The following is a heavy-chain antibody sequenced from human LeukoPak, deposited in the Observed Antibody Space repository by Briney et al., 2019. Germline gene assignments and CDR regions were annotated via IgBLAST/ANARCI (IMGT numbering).Heavy chain of an antibody. CDR2: ISYDGSNK. J-gene: IGHJ4*02. CDR3: ARGDKAMVTLKMFHFDC. V-gene: IGHV3-30*03. D-gene: IGHD5-18*01. CDR1: GFTFSSYG. Sequence: GGSLRLSCAASGFTFSSYGMHWVRQAPGKGLEWVAVISYDGSNKYYADSVKGRFTISRDNSKNTLYLQMNSLRAEDTAVYYCARGDKAMVTLKMFHFDCWGQGTLVTVSS.